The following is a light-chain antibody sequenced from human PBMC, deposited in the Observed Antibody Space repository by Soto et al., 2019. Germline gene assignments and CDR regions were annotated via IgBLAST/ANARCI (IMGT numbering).Light chain of an antibody. J-gene: IGKJ3*01. CDR2: GAS. CDR1: QSIGSN. Sequence: VMTQSPATLSVSPGERATLSCRASQSIGSNLAWYQQKPGQPPRLLIFGASTRATAIPARFSGSGSGTEFTLTISSLQSEDFAVYYCQQYDNWPPFTFGPGTNVDIK. CDR3: QQYDNWPPFT. V-gene: IGKV3D-15*01.